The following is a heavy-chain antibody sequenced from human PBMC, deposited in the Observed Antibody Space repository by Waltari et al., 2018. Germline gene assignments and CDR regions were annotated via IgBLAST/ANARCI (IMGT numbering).Heavy chain of an antibody. CDR2: MSYDGNNR. D-gene: IGHD5-18*01. Sequence: QVQLVESGGGVVQPGGSLRPSCAASGFTFSNYAMHWVRQPPGKGLEWVAVMSYDGNNRYYADSMKGRFTISRDNSKNTLYLQINSLRPEDTAVYHCARDSWASHTGVVTYYYHMDVWGKGTTVTVSS. CDR3: ARDSWASHTGVVTYYYHMDV. CDR1: GFTFSNYA. J-gene: IGHJ6*03. V-gene: IGHV3-30-3*01.